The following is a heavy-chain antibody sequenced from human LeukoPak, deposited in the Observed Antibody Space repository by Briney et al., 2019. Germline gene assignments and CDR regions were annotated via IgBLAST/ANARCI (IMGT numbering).Heavy chain of an antibody. Sequence: GASVKVSCKASGYTFTSYYMHWVRQAPGQGLEWMGIINPSGGSTSYAQKLQGRVTMTRDMSTSTVYMELSSLRSEDTAVYYCARDMQPVGATAGFDYWGQGTLVTVSS. CDR1: GYTFTSYY. CDR3: ARDMQPVGATAGFDY. CDR2: INPSGGST. J-gene: IGHJ4*02. V-gene: IGHV1-46*01. D-gene: IGHD1-26*01.